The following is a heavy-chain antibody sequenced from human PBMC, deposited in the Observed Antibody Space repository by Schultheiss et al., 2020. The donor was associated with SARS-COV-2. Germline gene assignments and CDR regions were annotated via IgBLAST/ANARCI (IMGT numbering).Heavy chain of an antibody. CDR2: INHSGST. Sequence: SQTLSLTCAVYGGSFSGYYWSWIRQPPGKGLEWIGEINHSGSTNYNPSLKSRVTISVDTSKNQFSLKLSSVTAADTAVYYCARHVRADDAFDIWGQGTMVTVSS. CDR1: GGSFSGYY. V-gene: IGHV4-34*01. CDR3: ARHVRADDAFDI. J-gene: IGHJ3*02.